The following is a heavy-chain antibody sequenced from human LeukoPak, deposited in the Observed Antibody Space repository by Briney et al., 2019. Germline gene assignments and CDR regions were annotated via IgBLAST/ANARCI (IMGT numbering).Heavy chain of an antibody. CDR2: ISGSGGTT. J-gene: IGHJ2*01. Sequence: TGGSLRLSCAASGFTFSSYAMSWVRQAPGKGLEWVSVISGSGGTTYYADSLKGRFTISRDNAKNSLFLQMNSLRAEDTAVYYCARDPTFCDGDCSAGWYFDLWGRGTLVTVSS. V-gene: IGHV3-23*01. D-gene: IGHD2-21*02. CDR1: GFTFSSYA. CDR3: ARDPTFCDGDCSAGWYFDL.